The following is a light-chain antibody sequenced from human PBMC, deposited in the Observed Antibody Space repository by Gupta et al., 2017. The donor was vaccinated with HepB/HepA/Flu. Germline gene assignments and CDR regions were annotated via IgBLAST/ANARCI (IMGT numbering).Light chain of an antibody. J-gene: IGKJ4*01. Sequence: DIQMTQSPSSLSASVGDRVTITCQARQGISNYFNWYQQKPGKAPKLLIYDASNLETGVPSRFSGSGSGTDFTFTISSLQPEDIATYYCQQYDNHPPVTFGEGTKVEIK. CDR3: QQYDNHPPVT. V-gene: IGKV1-33*01. CDR2: DAS. CDR1: QGISNY.